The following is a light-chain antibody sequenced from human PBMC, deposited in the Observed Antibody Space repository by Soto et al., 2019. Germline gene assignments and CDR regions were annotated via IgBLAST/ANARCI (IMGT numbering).Light chain of an antibody. J-gene: IGKJ1*01. CDR2: GAS. V-gene: IGKV3-20*01. CDR3: QQDASSVT. CDR1: QSVSTNF. Sequence: EIVLTQSPGSLSLSPGERATFSCRASQSVSTNFFAWYQQKPGQAPRLLIYGASSRATGIPDRFRGSRSGTDFTLAHSTLEPENITVYYSQQDASSVTFGQGTKVEIK.